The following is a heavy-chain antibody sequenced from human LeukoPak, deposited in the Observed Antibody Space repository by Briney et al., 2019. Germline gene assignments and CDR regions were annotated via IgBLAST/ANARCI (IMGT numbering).Heavy chain of an antibody. D-gene: IGHD1-26*01. J-gene: IGHJ4*02. CDR2: IKQAGSEN. CDR1: GFMFSSYW. CDR3: ARIRGDYYLDY. V-gene: IGHV3-7*01. Sequence: GGSLRLSCEASGFMFSSYWMTWVRQAPGKGLEWVANIKQAGSENSYVDSVKGRFTISRDNAKNSLHLQINSLRAEDTAVYYCARIRGDYYLDYWGQGTLVSVSS.